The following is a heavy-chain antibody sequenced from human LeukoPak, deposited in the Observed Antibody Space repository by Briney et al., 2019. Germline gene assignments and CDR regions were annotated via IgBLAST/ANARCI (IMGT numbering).Heavy chain of an antibody. D-gene: IGHD3-3*01. CDR3: ARSARLMKGVVEVTALDD. CDR1: GFTFSSYA. Sequence: GGSLRLSCAASGFTFSSYAMSWVRQAPGKGLEWVSDINGSGGSTYYADSVKGRFTISRDNSKNTLYLQMNSLRADDTAVYYCARSARLMKGVVEVTALDDWGQGTLVTVSS. CDR2: INGSGGST. J-gene: IGHJ4*02. V-gene: IGHV3-23*01.